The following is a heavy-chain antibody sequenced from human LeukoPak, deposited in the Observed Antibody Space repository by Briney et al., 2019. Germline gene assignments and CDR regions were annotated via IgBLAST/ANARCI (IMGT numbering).Heavy chain of an antibody. V-gene: IGHV3-23*01. CDR1: GGSISSGDYY. Sequence: PSETLSLTCTVSGGSISSGDYYWSWIRQPPGKGLEWVSAISGSGGSTYYADSVKGRFTISRDNSKNTLYLQMNSLRAEDTAVYYCAKTPLDYYDSSPTYYFDYWGQGTLVTVSS. D-gene: IGHD3-22*01. CDR3: AKTPLDYYDSSPTYYFDY. CDR2: ISGSGGST. J-gene: IGHJ4*02.